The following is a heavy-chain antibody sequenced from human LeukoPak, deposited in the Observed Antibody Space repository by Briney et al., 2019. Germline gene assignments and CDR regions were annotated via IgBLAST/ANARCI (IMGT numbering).Heavy chain of an antibody. J-gene: IGHJ1*01. CDR1: GGSISSGGYF. CDR3: ASVSYDTGLQH. CDR2: IYYSGST. D-gene: IGHD3-22*01. V-gene: IGHV4-31*03. Sequence: PSQTLSLTCTVSGGSISSGGYFWSWIRQHPGKGLEWIGYIYYSGSTYYNPSLKGRVTISVDTSKNQFSLRLSSVTAADMAIYYCASVSYDTGLQHWGQGTLVTVSS.